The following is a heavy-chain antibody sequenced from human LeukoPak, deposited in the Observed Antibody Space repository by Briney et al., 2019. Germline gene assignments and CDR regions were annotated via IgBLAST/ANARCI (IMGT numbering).Heavy chain of an antibody. CDR3: ATYRQVLLPFES. Sequence: GGSLRLSCAASGFTFSTFAMIWVRQPPGRGLEWVSSIFPSGGEIHYADSVRGRFTISRDNSKSILSLQMNSLRAEDTAIYYCATYRQVLLPFESWGQGTLVTVSS. CDR1: GFTFSTFA. CDR2: IFPSGGEI. D-gene: IGHD5-18*01. V-gene: IGHV3-23*01. J-gene: IGHJ4*02.